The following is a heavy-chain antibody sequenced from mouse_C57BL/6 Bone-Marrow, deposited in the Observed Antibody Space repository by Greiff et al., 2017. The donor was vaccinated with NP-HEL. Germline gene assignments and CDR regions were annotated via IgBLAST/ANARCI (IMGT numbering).Heavy chain of an antibody. Sequence: QVQLKQSGAELARPGASVKLSCKASGYTFTSYGISWVKQRTGQGLEWIGEIYPRSGNTYYNEKFKGKATLTADKSSSTAYMELRSLTSEDSAVYFCARSRGGLYYFDYWGQGTTLTVSS. CDR2: IYPRSGNT. J-gene: IGHJ2*01. D-gene: IGHD6-1*01. CDR3: ARSRGGLYYFDY. V-gene: IGHV1-81*01. CDR1: GYTFTSYG.